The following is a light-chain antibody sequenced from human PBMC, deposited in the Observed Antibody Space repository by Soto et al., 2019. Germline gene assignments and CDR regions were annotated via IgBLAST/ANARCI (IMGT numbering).Light chain of an antibody. Sequence: SALTKPASVSGSPGQSITVSCTGTSSDIGGYNYVSWYQQHPGKAPKFMVYEVTNRPSGVSDRFSGSKSGNTASLTISGLQADDEGYYYCCSYAGSYTYVVGTGTKVTV. CDR2: EVT. CDR1: SSDIGGYNY. CDR3: CSYAGSYTYV. V-gene: IGLV2-14*01. J-gene: IGLJ1*01.